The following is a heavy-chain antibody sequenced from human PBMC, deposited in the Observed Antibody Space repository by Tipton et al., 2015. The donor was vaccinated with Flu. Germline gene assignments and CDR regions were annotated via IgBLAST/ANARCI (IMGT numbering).Heavy chain of an antibody. CDR2: IKQDGSEK. V-gene: IGHV3-7*01. CDR1: TFTFSYYW. D-gene: IGHD3-10*01. J-gene: IGHJ6*02. Sequence: SLRLSCAASTFTFSYYWMSWVRQTPGKGLEWVANIKQDGSEKYYVDSVKGRFTISRDNAKNSLYLQMNGLRAEDTAVYYCAAGDAMDVWGQGTTVTVSS. CDR3: AAGDAMDV.